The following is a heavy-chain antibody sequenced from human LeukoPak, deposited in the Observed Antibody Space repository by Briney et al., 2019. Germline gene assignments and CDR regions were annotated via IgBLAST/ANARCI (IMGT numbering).Heavy chain of an antibody. V-gene: IGHV4-39*01. D-gene: IGHD4-23*01. CDR3: ARPAVVTDAFDI. Sequence: SETLSLTCTVSGGSISSSSYYWGWIRQPPGKGLEWIGSIYYSGSTYYNPSLKSRVTISVDTSKNQFFLKLSSVTAADTAVYYCARPAVVTDAFDIWGQGTMVTVSS. J-gene: IGHJ3*02. CDR1: GGSISSSSYY. CDR2: IYYSGST.